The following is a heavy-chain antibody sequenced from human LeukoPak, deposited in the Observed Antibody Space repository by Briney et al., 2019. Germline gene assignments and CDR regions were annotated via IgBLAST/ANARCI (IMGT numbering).Heavy chain of an antibody. Sequence: PSETLSPTCTVSGGSISTFYWSWIRQPPGKGLEWIGYIYYSGNTNYNPSLKSRVTISVDTSKIQFSLKLSSVTAADTAVYYCARGITSWYYFDYWGQGSLVTVSS. J-gene: IGHJ4*02. CDR2: IYYSGNT. CDR3: ARGITSWYYFDY. V-gene: IGHV4-59*01. D-gene: IGHD1-14*01. CDR1: GGSISTFY.